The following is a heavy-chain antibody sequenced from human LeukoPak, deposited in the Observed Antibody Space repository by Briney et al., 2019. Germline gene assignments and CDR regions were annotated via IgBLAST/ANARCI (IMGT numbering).Heavy chain of an antibody. CDR2: TYYRSKWYN. J-gene: IGHJ6*03. Sequence: SQTLSLTCAISGDSVSSNSAAWNWIRQSPSRGLEWLGRTYYRSKWYNDYAVSVKSRITINPDTSKNPFSLQLNSVTPEDTAVYYCARAPRPSYYYYYYMDVWGKGTTVTVSS. V-gene: IGHV6-1*01. CDR3: ARAPRPSYYYYYYMDV. CDR1: GDSVSSNSAA.